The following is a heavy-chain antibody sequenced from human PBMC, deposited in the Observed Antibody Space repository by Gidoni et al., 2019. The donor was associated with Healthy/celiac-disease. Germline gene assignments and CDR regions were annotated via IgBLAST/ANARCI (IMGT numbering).Heavy chain of an antibody. Sequence: EVPLVESGGGVVRTGGSRRLSCAASGCTFDDYGMSLVRRAPGKGLESVSGITWNGGSPGYADSVKGRFTISRDNAKNSLYLQMNSLRAEDTALYYCARGLGAKAGDYWGQGTLVTVSS. CDR2: ITWNGGSP. CDR1: GCTFDDYG. D-gene: IGHD1-26*01. J-gene: IGHJ4*02. V-gene: IGHV3-20*04. CDR3: ARGLGAKAGDY.